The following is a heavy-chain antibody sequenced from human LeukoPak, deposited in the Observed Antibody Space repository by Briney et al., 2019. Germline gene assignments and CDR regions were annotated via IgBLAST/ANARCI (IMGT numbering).Heavy chain of an antibody. CDR3: AGSDLTQDYWDY. Sequence: SETLSLACNVSGGSITTSSYYWGWIRQPPGKGLEWIARIYSSGYTYYNPSLKSRGTISVYTSKNQFSLKLTSVTAADTAVYYCAGSDLTQDYWDYWGQGTLVKVSS. CDR1: GGSITTSSYY. J-gene: IGHJ4*02. CDR2: IYSSGYT. V-gene: IGHV4-39*07. D-gene: IGHD2-15*01.